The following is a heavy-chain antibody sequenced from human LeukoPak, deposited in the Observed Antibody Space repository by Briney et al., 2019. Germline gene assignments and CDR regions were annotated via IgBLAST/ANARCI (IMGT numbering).Heavy chain of an antibody. CDR2: INAGNGNT. CDR3: ARGVGYCSGTSCYAEASLFDY. V-gene: IGHV1-3*01. CDR1: GYTFTNYA. D-gene: IGHD2-2*01. J-gene: IGHJ4*02. Sequence: ASVKVSCKASGYTFTNYAMHWVRQAPGQRLELMGWINAGNGNTKYSQKFQGRVTITRDTSASTAYMELSSLRSEDTAAYYCARGVGYCSGTSCYAEASLFDYWGQGILVTVSS.